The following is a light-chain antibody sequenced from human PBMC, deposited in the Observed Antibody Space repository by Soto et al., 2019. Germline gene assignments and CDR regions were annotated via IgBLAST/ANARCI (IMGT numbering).Light chain of an antibody. J-gene: IGLJ2*01. CDR1: SSDIGGYNY. Sequence: QSALTQPASVSGSPGQSITISCTGTSSDIGGYNYVSWYQQHPGKAPKVMIYEVSHRPSGVSDRFYGSKSGNTASLTISGLQAEDEADYYCSSYTTSSTLVVFGGGTKLTVL. V-gene: IGLV2-14*01. CDR2: EVS. CDR3: SSYTTSSTLVV.